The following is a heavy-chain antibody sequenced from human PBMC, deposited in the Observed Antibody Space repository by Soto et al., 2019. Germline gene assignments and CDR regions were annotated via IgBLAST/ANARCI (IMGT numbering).Heavy chain of an antibody. J-gene: IGHJ4*02. CDR2: IYWDDDK. Sequence: SGPTLVNPTQTLTLTCTFSGFSLSTSGVGVGWIRQPPGKALEWLALIYWDDDKRYSPSLKSRLTITKDTSKNQVVLTMTNMDPVDTATYYCARGYPYWIGIPSSGPGFFDYWGQGTQVTVSS. CDR3: ARGYPYWIGIPSSGPGFFDY. CDR1: GFSLSTSGVG. V-gene: IGHV2-5*02. D-gene: IGHD3-10*01.